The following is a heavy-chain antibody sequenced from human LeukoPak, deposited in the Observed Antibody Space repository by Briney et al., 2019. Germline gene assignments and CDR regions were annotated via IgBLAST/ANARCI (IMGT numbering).Heavy chain of an antibody. J-gene: IGHJ6*02. V-gene: IGHV4-34*01. CDR3: ARGAYGSFLYYYGMDV. D-gene: IGHD4-17*01. CDR2: INHSGST. Sequence: SETLSLTRAVYGGSFSGYYWSWIRQPPGKGLEWIGEINHSGSTNYNPSLKSRVTISVDTSKNQFSLKLSSVTAADTAVYYCARGAYGSFLYYYGMDVWGQGITVTVSS. CDR1: GGSFSGYY.